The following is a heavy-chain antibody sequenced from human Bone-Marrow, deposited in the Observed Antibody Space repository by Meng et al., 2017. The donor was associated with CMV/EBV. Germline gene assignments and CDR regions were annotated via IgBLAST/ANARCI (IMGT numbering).Heavy chain of an antibody. D-gene: IGHD3-22*01. CDR2: ITGSGGST. CDR3: ARVRVHYYNSTGYYYFDY. J-gene: IGHJ4*02. V-gene: IGHV3-23*01. Sequence: GESLKISCAASGFTFSNYAMSWVRQAPGKGLEWVSAITGSGGSTYHADSVKGRFTISRDNSKNTLYLQLNSLRAEDTAVYYCARVRVHYYNSTGYYYFDYWGQGTLVTVSS. CDR1: GFTFSNYA.